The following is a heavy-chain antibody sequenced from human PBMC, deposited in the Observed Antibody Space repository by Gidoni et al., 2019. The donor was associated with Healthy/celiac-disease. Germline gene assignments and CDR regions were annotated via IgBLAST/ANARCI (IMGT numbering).Heavy chain of an antibody. CDR3: ARDIVVVPAARGNYGMDV. J-gene: IGHJ6*02. CDR1: GYTFTSYG. V-gene: IGHV1-18*04. Sequence: QVQLVQSGAEVKKPGASGKVSCKASGYTFTSYGISWVRQAPGQGLEWMGWISAYNGNTNYAQKLQGRVTMTTDTSTSTAYMELRSLRSDDTAVYYCARDIVVVPAARGNYGMDVWGQGTTVTVSS. D-gene: IGHD2-2*01. CDR2: ISAYNGNT.